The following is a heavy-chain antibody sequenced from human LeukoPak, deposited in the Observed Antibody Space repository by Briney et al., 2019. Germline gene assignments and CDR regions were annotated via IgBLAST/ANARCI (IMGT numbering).Heavy chain of an antibody. D-gene: IGHD1-26*01. Sequence: GGSLRLSCAASGFTFSSYSMNWVRQAPGKGLEWVSSISSSSSYIYYADSVKGRFTISRDNAKNSLYLQMNSLRAEDTAVYYCASQVGAGADYFDYWGQGTLVTVSS. CDR1: GFTFSSYS. CDR3: ASQVGAGADYFDY. V-gene: IGHV3-21*04. CDR2: ISSSSSYI. J-gene: IGHJ4*02.